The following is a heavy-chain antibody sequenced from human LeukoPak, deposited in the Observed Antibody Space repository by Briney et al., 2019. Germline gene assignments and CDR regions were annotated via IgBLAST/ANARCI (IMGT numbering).Heavy chain of an antibody. J-gene: IGHJ4*02. V-gene: IGHV4-4*07. CDR2: IYTSGST. CDR3: ARASVSYYDSSGYYDY. D-gene: IGHD3-22*01. Sequence: SETLSLTCTVSGGSISSYYRSWIRQPAGKGLEWIGRIYTSGSTNYNPSLKSRVTMSVDTSKNQFSLKLSSVTAADTAVYYCARASVSYYDSSGYYDYWGQGTLVTVSS. CDR1: GGSISSYY.